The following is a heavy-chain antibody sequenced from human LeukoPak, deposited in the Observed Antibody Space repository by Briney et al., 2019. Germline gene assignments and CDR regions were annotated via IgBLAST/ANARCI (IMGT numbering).Heavy chain of an antibody. CDR2: INHSGST. Sequence: SETLSLTCAVYGGSFSGYYWSWIRQPPGKGLEWIGEINHSGSTNYNPSLKSRVTISVDTSKNQLSLKLSSVTAADTTVYYCARGKERFGYSYGYYYYGMDVWGQGTTVTVSS. CDR1: GGSFSGYY. D-gene: IGHD5-18*01. CDR3: ARGKERFGYSYGYYYYGMDV. V-gene: IGHV4-34*01. J-gene: IGHJ6*02.